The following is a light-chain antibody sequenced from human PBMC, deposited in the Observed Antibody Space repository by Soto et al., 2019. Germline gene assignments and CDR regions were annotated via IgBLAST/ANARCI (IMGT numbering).Light chain of an antibody. J-gene: IGKJ1*01. Sequence: AIQMTQSPSSLSASVGDRVTITCRASQDIRNELGWYQQRPGKAPNLLIYAASTLHTGVPARFSGSGSGTYFTLTINGLQHDDFATYYCLQDYNYPRTFGRGTKVEV. V-gene: IGKV1-6*01. CDR3: LQDYNYPRT. CDR2: AAS. CDR1: QDIRNE.